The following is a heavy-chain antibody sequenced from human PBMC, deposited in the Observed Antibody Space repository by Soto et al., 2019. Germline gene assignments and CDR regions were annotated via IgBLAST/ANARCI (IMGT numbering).Heavy chain of an antibody. V-gene: IGHV3-30-3*01. CDR2: MSYDGSTQ. Sequence: QVQLVESGGGVVQPGKSLRLSCAASGFTFSTYAMYWVRQAPGKGLEWVAVMSYDGSTQYYADSVKGRFTISRDNSENTLYLQMNSLRAEDTAVYYCARGDYYDTSGYDYSHWGPGAVVTVSS. CDR1: GFTFSTYA. CDR3: ARGDYYDTSGYDYSH. J-gene: IGHJ4*02. D-gene: IGHD3-22*01.